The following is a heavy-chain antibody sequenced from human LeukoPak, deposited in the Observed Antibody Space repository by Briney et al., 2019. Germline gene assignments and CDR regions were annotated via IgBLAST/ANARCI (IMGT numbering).Heavy chain of an antibody. Sequence: PSETLSLTCAVYGGSFSGYYWSWIRQPPGKGLEWIGEINHSGSTNYNPSLKSRVTISVDTSKNQFSLKLSSVTAADTAVYYCARGGHYYGSGSYYLDYWGQGNLVTVSS. D-gene: IGHD3-10*01. CDR2: INHSGST. CDR1: GGSFSGYY. CDR3: ARGGHYYGSGSYYLDY. V-gene: IGHV4-34*01. J-gene: IGHJ4*02.